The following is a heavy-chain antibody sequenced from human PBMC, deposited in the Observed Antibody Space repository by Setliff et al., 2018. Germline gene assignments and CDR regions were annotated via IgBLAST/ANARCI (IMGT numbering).Heavy chain of an antibody. CDR1: GASLSSGSYY. CDR2: IYTSGAT. J-gene: IGHJ6*02. Sequence: PSETLSLTCTVSGASLSSGSYYWSWIRQSAGKGLEWIGRIYTSGATTYSPSLKSRVSISADTSKNLFSLRLKSVTAADTAVYYCAKEYVVNSFVSNSHQHYGLDVWVQGTTVTVSS. V-gene: IGHV4-61*02. CDR3: AKEYVVNSFVSNSHQHYGLDV. D-gene: IGHD2-21*01.